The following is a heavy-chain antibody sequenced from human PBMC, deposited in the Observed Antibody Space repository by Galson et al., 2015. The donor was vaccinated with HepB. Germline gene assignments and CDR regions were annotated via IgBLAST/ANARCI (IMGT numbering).Heavy chain of an antibody. Sequence: PALVKPTQTLTLTCTFSGFSLSTSGVGVGWIRQPPGKALEWLALIYWDDDKRYSPSLKSRLTITKDTSKNQVVLTMTNMDPVDTATYYCARARGYYYDSSGYPEFEAPPYFDYWGQGTLVTVSS. D-gene: IGHD3-22*01. CDR1: GFSLSTSGVG. CDR2: IYWDDDK. J-gene: IGHJ4*02. CDR3: ARARGYYYDSSGYPEFEAPPYFDY. V-gene: IGHV2-5*02.